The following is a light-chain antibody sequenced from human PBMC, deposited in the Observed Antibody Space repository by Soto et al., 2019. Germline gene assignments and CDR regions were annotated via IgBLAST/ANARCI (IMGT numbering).Light chain of an antibody. Sequence: DIXMXXXXXXXXXXVXDRXTITCRASQSISTSLNWYQQKPGKAPKVLIYAASSLQGGVPSRFSGGGSGTDFTLTISSLQPEDSATYYCQQTYSTPRTXGQGTKVEIK. CDR2: AAS. J-gene: IGKJ1*01. V-gene: IGKV1-39*01. CDR1: QSISTS. CDR3: QQTYSTPRT.